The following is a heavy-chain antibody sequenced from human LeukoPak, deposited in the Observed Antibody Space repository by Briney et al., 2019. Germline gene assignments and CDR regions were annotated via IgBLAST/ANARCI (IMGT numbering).Heavy chain of an antibody. CDR2: ISGSGGST. CDR1: GFTFSSYS. Sequence: PGGSLRLSCAASGFTFSSYSMNWVRQAPGKGLEWVSAISGSGGSTYYADLVKGRFTISRDNSKNTLYLQMNSLRAEDTAVYYCARVVVNEYYFDYWSQGTLVTVSS. CDR3: ARVVVNEYYFDY. J-gene: IGHJ4*02. V-gene: IGHV3-23*01. D-gene: IGHD2-15*01.